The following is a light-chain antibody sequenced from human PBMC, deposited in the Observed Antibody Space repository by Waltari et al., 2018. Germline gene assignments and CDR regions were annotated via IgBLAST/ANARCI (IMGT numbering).Light chain of an antibody. CDR1: NICTYS. J-gene: IGLJ1*01. V-gene: IGLV3-21*04. CDR2: YDR. Sequence: SSVVTQPPPVSVAPGVTATITCGGDNICTYSVHWYQQKAGQAPVLVIFYDRDRPSGIPDRFSGSNSGNTATLTISRVEAGDEARYYCHVWHPHVDPGVFGTGTEVTVL. CDR3: HVWHPHVDPGV.